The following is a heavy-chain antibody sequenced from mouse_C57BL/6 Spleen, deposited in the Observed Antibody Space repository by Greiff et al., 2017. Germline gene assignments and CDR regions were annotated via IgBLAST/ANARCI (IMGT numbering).Heavy chain of an antibody. CDR3: ARWLPLYAMDY. J-gene: IGHJ4*01. CDR2: INPSTGGT. CDR1: GYSFTGYY. Sequence: VQLQQSGPELVKPGASVKISCKASGYSFTGYYMHWVKQSSEKSLEWIGEINPSTGGTSYNQKFKGKAPLTVDKSSSTAYMQLKSLTSEDSAVYYCARWLPLYAMDYWGQGTSVTVSS. D-gene: IGHD2-2*01. V-gene: IGHV1-43*01.